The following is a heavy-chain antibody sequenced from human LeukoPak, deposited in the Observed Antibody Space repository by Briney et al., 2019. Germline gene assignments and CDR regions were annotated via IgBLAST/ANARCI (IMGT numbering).Heavy chain of an antibody. Sequence: SETLSLTCTVSGGSVSSYYWSWTRQPPGKGLEWIGYIYTSGSTNYNPSLKSRVTISVDTSKNQFSLKLSSVTAADTAVYYCARLWVRGRYESFDYWGQGTLVTVSS. CDR1: GGSVSSYY. CDR2: IYTSGST. CDR3: ARLWVRGRYESFDY. D-gene: IGHD3-10*01. V-gene: IGHV4-4*09. J-gene: IGHJ4*02.